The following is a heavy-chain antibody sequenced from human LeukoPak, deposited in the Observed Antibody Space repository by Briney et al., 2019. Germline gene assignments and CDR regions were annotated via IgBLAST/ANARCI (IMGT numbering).Heavy chain of an antibody. V-gene: IGHV3-15*01. Sequence: KSGGSLRLSCAASGFTFSNAWMSWVRQAPGKGLEWVGRIKSKTDGGTTDYAAPVKGRCTISRDDSKNTLYLQMNSLKTEDTAVYYCTTDIGKKRTGPIVGATPWGQGTLVTVSS. D-gene: IGHD1-26*01. CDR2: IKSKTDGGTT. CDR3: TTDIGKKRTGPIVGATP. J-gene: IGHJ5*02. CDR1: GFTFSNAW.